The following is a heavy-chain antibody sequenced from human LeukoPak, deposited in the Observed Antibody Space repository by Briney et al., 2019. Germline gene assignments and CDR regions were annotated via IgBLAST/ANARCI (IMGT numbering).Heavy chain of an antibody. D-gene: IGHD3-10*01. CDR1: GYTLTGYY. CDR2: INPNSGGT. CDR3: ARGNYGFGTRGHWFDP. V-gene: IGHV1-2*02. Sequence: ASVKVSCKASGYTLTGYYMHWVRQAPGQGLEWMGWINPNSGGTNYAQKFQGRVTMTRDTSISTAYMELSRLRSDDTAVYYCARGNYGFGTRGHWFDPWGQGTLVTVSS. J-gene: IGHJ5*02.